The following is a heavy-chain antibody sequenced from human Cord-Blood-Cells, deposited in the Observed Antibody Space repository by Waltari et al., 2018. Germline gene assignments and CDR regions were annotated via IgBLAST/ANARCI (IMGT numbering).Heavy chain of an antibody. J-gene: IGHJ6*02. CDR3: ASRHCSGGSCQPYYYYGMDV. D-gene: IGHD2-15*01. CDR2: MNPNSGNT. CDR1: GYTFTSYD. V-gene: IGHV1-8*01. Sequence: QVQLVQCGAEVNKPLASVTVPCRASGYTFTSYDINWVRQATGQGLVWMGWMNPNSGNTGYAQKFQGRVTMTRNTSISTAYMGLSSLRSEDTAVYYCASRHCSGGSCQPYYYYGMDVWGQGTTVTVSS.